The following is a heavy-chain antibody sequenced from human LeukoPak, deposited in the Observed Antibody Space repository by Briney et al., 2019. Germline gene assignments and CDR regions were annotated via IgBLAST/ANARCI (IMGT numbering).Heavy chain of an antibody. D-gene: IGHD6-19*01. Sequence: SETLSLTCTVSGGSISSYYWSWIRQPPGKGLECIGYIYYSGSTNYNPSLKSRVTISVDTSKNQFSLKLSSVTAADTAVYYCARTGWYEASYYFDSWGQGTLVTVSS. J-gene: IGHJ4*02. CDR3: ARTGWYEASYYFDS. V-gene: IGHV4-59*01. CDR2: IYYSGST. CDR1: GGSISSYY.